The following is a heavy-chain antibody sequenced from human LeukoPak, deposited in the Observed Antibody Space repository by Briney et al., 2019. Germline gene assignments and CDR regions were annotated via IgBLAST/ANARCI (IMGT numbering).Heavy chain of an antibody. Sequence: SETLSLTCTVSGGSISSYYWSWIRQPPGKGLEWIGYIYYSGSTNYNPSLKSRVTMSVDTSKNQFSLRLSSVTAADTAVYYCARESSRHDAFDIWGQGTMVTVSS. V-gene: IGHV4-59*01. J-gene: IGHJ3*02. CDR3: ARESSRHDAFDI. CDR2: IYYSGST. CDR1: GGSISSYY. D-gene: IGHD6-13*01.